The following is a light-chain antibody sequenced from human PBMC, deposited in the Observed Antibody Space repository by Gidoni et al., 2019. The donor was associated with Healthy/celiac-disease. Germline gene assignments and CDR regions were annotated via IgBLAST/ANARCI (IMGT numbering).Light chain of an antibody. CDR1: QGISSY. CDR2: AAS. J-gene: IGKJ3*01. Sequence: DIQLTQSPSFLSASVGDRVTITCRASQGISSYLAWYQQKPGKAPKLLIYAASTLQSGVPSRFSGSGSGTEFTLTISSLQPEDFATYYCQQLNNLFGPGTKVDIK. V-gene: IGKV1-9*01. CDR3: QQLNNL.